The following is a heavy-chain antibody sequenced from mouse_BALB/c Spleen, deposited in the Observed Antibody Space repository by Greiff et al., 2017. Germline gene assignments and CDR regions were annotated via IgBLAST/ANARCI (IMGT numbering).Heavy chain of an antibody. D-gene: IGHD2-14*01. Sequence: QVQLQQPGAELVKPGASVKLSCKASGYTFTSYWMHWVKQRPGQGLEWIGEINPSNGRTNYNEKFKSKATLTVDKSSSTAYMQLSSLTSEDSAVYYCAREYDSFDVWGAGTTVTVSS. V-gene: IGHV1S81*02. CDR1: GYTFTSYW. CDR3: AREYDSFDV. CDR2: INPSNGRT. J-gene: IGHJ1*01.